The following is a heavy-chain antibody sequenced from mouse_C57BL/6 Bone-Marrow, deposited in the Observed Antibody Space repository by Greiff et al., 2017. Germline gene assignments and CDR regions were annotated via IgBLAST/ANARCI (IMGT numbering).Heavy chain of an antibody. Sequence: QVQLQQPGAELVMPGASVKLSCKASGYTFTSYWMHWVKQRPGQGLEWIGEIDPSDSYTNYNQKFKGKSTLTVDKSSSTAYLQLSSLTSEDAAVYYCARKGYYGNYVGYAMDYWGQGTSDPVSS. D-gene: IGHD2-1*01. CDR1: GYTFTSYW. J-gene: IGHJ4*01. CDR3: ARKGYYGNYVGYAMDY. V-gene: IGHV1-69*01. CDR2: IDPSDSYT.